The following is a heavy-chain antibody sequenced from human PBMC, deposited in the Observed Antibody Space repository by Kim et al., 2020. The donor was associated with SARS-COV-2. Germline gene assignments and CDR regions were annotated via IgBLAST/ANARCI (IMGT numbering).Heavy chain of an antibody. CDR2: ISGSGGST. Sequence: GGSLRLSCAASGFTFSSYAMSWVRQAPGKGLEWVSAISGSGGSTYYADSVKGRFTISRDNSKNTLYLQMNSLRAEDTAVYYCAKDRGRGYYDSSGYYNYWGQGTLVTVSS. V-gene: IGHV3-23*01. D-gene: IGHD3-22*01. CDR1: GFTFSSYA. CDR3: AKDRGRGYYDSSGYYNY. J-gene: IGHJ4*02.